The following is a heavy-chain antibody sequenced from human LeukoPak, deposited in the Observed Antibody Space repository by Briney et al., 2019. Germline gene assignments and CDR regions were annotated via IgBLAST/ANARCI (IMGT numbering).Heavy chain of an antibody. V-gene: IGHV3-30*18. J-gene: IGHJ4*02. Sequence: GGSLRLSCAASGFTFSSYGMHWVRQAPGKGLEWVAVISYDGSNKYYADSVKGRFTISRDNSKDTLYLQMNSLRAEDTAVFYCAKDRGGIQLWFGFNDYWGQGTLVTVSS. D-gene: IGHD5-18*01. CDR2: ISYDGSNK. CDR1: GFTFSSYG. CDR3: AKDRGGIQLWFGFNDY.